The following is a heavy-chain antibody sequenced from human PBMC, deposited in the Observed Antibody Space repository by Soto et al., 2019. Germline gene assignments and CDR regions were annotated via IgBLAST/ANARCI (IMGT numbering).Heavy chain of an antibody. CDR3: ARLVVVPAAMGGYYYYYYYMDV. Sequence: ASVKVSCKASGYTFTSYDINWVRQATGQGLEWMGWMNPNSGNTGYAQKFQGRVTMTRNTSISTAYMELSSLRSEDTAVYYCARLVVVPAAMGGYYYYYYYMDVWGKGTTVTVSS. CDR2: MNPNSGNT. CDR1: GYTFTSYD. J-gene: IGHJ6*03. V-gene: IGHV1-8*01. D-gene: IGHD2-2*01.